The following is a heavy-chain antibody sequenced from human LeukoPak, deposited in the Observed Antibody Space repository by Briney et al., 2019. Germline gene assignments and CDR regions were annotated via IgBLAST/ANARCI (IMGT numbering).Heavy chain of an antibody. CDR2: INGGGGNT. J-gene: IGHJ4*02. CDR3: AKSVVVITFRFDD. CDR1: GFMFNSYV. Sequence: PGGSLRLSCAASGFMFNSYVMSWVRQAPGKGLEWVSAINGGGGNTYYADSVKGRFTISRDNSKNMVYLQMNSLRADDTVVYYCAKSVVVITFRFDDWGQGALVTVSS. V-gene: IGHV3-23*01. D-gene: IGHD2-15*01.